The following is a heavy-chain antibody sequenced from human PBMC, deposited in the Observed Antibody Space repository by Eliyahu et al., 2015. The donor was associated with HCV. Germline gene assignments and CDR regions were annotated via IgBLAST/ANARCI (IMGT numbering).Heavy chain of an antibody. CDR3: ASATHGYSMHFDY. D-gene: IGHD4-11*01. CDR1: GFPVSSTY. J-gene: IGHJ4*02. V-gene: IGHV3-53*01. CDR2: IYSGGSA. Sequence: EVELVELGGGLIQPGGSLRLSCAASGFPVSSTYVSWVRQAPGKGLEWVSTIYSGGSANYADSVKGRFTISRDDSKNTVFLQMISLRAEDTAVYYCASATHGYSMHFDYWGRGTPVTVSS.